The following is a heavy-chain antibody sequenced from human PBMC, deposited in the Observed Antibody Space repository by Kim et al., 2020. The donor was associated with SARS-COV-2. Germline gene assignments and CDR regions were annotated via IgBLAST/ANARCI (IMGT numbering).Heavy chain of an antibody. Sequence: SETLSLTCTVSGGSISSSSYYWGWIRQPPGKGLEWIGSISYSGSTYYNPSLKSRVTISVDTSKNQFSLKLSSVTAADTAVYYCARLGTTMVGVDYWDQGTLVTVSS. CDR3: ARLGTTMVGVDY. CDR2: ISYSGST. CDR1: GGSISSSSYY. V-gene: IGHV4-39*01. J-gene: IGHJ4*02. D-gene: IGHD5-18*01.